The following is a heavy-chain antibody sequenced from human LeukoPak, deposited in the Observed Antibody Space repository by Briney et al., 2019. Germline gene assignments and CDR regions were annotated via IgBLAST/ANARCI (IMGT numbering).Heavy chain of an antibody. CDR3: ARHRVVATIDNFDY. D-gene: IGHD5-12*01. V-gene: IGHV4-39*01. J-gene: IGHJ4*02. Sequence: SETLSLTCTVSGGSISSKSYYWGWIRQPPGKGLEWIVSIYYSGSTYHNPSLKSRVTISVDTSKNQFSLKLSSVTAADTAVYYCARHRVVATIDNFDYWGQGTLVTVSS. CDR1: GGSISSKSYY. CDR2: IYYSGST.